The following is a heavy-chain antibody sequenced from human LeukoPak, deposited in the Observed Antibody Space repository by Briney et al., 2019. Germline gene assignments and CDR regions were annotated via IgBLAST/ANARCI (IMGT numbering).Heavy chain of an antibody. V-gene: IGHV1-46*01. Sequence: GASVKVSCKESGYTFTSYYMHWVRQAPGQGLEWMGIINPSGGGTSYAQKFQGRVTMTRDTSTSTVFMELSSLRSEDTAVYYCARDSASYYDILTDYVFGNWFDSRGQGILVAVSS. CDR1: GYTFTSYY. CDR3: ARDSASYYDILTDYVFGNWFDS. J-gene: IGHJ5*01. D-gene: IGHD3-9*01. CDR2: INPSGGGT.